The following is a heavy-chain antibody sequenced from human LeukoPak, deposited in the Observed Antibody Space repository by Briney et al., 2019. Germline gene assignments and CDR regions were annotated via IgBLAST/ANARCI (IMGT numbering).Heavy chain of an antibody. CDR3: ARDPSLYDILTGPLSKGDY. J-gene: IGHJ4*02. Sequence: GGSLRLSCAASGFTFSNAWMSWVRQAPGKGLECVSSITFSSSHIYYADSVKGRFTISRDNSKNTLYLQMNSLRAEDTAVYYCARDPSLYDILTGPLSKGDYWGQGTLVTVSS. CDR1: GFTFSNAW. CDR2: ITFSSSHI. D-gene: IGHD3-9*01. V-gene: IGHV3-21*01.